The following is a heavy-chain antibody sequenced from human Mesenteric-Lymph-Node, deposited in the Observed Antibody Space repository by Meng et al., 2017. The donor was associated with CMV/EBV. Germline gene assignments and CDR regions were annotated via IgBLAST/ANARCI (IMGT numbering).Heavy chain of an antibody. J-gene: IGHJ6*02. Sequence: KVSCKGSGYSFPSYWIAWVRQMPGKGLEWMGITYPGDSDTSYSPSFQGQVTISADKSINTAYLHWSSLKASDTATYYCARRSVYNRGGMDVWGQGTTVTVSS. CDR3: ARRSVYNRGGMDV. CDR1: GYSFPSYW. V-gene: IGHV5-51*01. CDR2: TYPGDSDT. D-gene: IGHD5/OR15-5a*01.